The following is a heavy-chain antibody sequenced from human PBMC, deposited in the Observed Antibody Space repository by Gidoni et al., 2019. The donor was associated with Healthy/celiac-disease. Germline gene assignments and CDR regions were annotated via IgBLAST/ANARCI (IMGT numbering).Heavy chain of an antibody. CDR2: IKSKTDGGTT. CDR3: TSWKGDY. J-gene: IGHJ4*02. D-gene: IGHD1-1*01. Sequence: EVQLVQSGGGLVKPGGSLRLSCAASGFTFSNAWMSWVRQAPGKGLEWVGHIKSKTDGGTTDYAAPVKGRFTISRDDSKNTLYLQMNSLKTEDTAVYYCTSWKGDYWGQGTLVTVSS. CDR1: GFTFSNAW. V-gene: IGHV3-15*01.